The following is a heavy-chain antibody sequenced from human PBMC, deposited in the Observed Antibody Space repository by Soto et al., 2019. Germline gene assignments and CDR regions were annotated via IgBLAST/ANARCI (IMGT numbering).Heavy chain of an antibody. Sequence: GGSLRLSCAASGFTFSGSWVHWVRQPPGKGLEWVSRINAGGTSISYADSVKGRFTISRDNAKNTLYLQMDGLGVEDTAVYYCARAGSYRFDYWGLGTLVTVSS. V-gene: IGHV3-74*01. D-gene: IGHD3-10*01. CDR1: GFTFSGSW. J-gene: IGHJ4*02. CDR3: ARAGSYRFDY. CDR2: INAGGTSI.